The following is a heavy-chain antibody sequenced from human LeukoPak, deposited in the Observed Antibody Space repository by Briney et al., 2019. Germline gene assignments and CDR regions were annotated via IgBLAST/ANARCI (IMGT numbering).Heavy chain of an antibody. Sequence: GGSLRLSCAASGFTFSSYAMSWVRQAPGKGLEWVSAISNSGGSTYYADSVKGRFTISRDNSKNTLYLQMNSLRAEDTAVYYCARRSKAYSSGEYYFDYWGQGTLVTVSS. CDR1: GFTFSSYA. J-gene: IGHJ4*02. CDR2: ISNSGGST. CDR3: ARRSKAYSSGEYYFDY. D-gene: IGHD6-25*01. V-gene: IGHV3-23*01.